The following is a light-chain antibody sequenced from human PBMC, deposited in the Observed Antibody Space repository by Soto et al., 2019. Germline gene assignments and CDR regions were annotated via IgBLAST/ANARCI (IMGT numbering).Light chain of an antibody. Sequence: EIVMTQSPATLSVCQGERATLSCRASQSVGSNLAWYQQKPGQAPRLLIYGASTRATGIPARFSGSGSGTEFTLTISSLQSEDFAIYFCQQYNNWPPDRTFGQGTKVEIK. V-gene: IGKV3-15*01. J-gene: IGKJ1*01. CDR3: QQYNNWPPDRT. CDR1: QSVGSN. CDR2: GAS.